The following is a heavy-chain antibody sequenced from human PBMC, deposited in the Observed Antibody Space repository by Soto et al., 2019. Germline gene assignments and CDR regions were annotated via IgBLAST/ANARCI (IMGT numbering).Heavy chain of an antibody. CDR1: CFTSTNYG. J-gene: IGHJ4*02. Sequence: ASVKFSCEDACFTSTNYGTSWVRQAPRQGLEWMGWISAYNGNTNYAQKLQGRVTMTTDTSTSTAYMELRSLRSDDTAVYYCARVMITFGGVIVNPGDYWGQGTLVTVS. CDR3: ARVMITFGGVIVNPGDY. V-gene: IGHV1-18*04. CDR2: ISAYNGNT. D-gene: IGHD3-16*02.